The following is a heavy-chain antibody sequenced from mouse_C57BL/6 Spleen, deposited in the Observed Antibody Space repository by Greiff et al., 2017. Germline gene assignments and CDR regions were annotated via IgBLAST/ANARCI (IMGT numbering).Heavy chain of an antibody. CDR1: GYAFSSSW. CDR3: ARSDSNYRFAY. V-gene: IGHV1-82*01. Sequence: QVQLQQSGPELVKPGASVKISCKASGYAFSSSWMNWVKQRPGKGLEWIGRIYPGDGDTNYNGKFKGKATLTADKSSSTAYMQLSSLTSEDSAVYFCARSDSNYRFAYWGQGTLVTVSA. CDR2: IYPGDGDT. D-gene: IGHD2-5*01. J-gene: IGHJ3*01.